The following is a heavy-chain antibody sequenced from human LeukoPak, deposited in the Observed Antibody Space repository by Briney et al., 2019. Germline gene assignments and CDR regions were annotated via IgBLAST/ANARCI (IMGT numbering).Heavy chain of an antibody. D-gene: IGHD3-9*01. Sequence: GSLRLSCAASGFTFSTYWMHWVRQAPGKGLVWVSRIRPEGTTTAYADSVKGRFTISRDNAKNTLFLQMNSLSAEDTAVYYCARDLDWILFDYWGQGTLVTVSS. CDR2: IRPEGTTT. V-gene: IGHV3-74*03. CDR1: GFTFSTYW. CDR3: ARDLDWILFDY. J-gene: IGHJ4*02.